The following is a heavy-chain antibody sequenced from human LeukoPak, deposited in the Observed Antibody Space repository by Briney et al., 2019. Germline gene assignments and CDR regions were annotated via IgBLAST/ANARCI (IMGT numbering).Heavy chain of an antibody. CDR1: GGSISSYY. CDR3: ARKSWFGELLFDY. D-gene: IGHD3-10*01. Sequence: PSETLSLTCTVSGGSISSYYWSWIRQPPGKGLEWIGSIYHSGSTYYNPSLKSRVTISVDTSKNQFSLKLSSVTAADTAVYCCARKSWFGELLFDYWGQGTLVTVSS. V-gene: IGHV4-59*08. J-gene: IGHJ4*02. CDR2: IYHSGST.